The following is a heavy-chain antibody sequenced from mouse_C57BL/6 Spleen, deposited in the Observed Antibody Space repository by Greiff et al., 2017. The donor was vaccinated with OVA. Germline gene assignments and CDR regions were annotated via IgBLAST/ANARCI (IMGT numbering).Heavy chain of an antibody. CDR2: IYPGDGDT. CDR1: GYAFSSSW. D-gene: IGHD1-1*01. CDR3: ARDYASSYGYYAMDY. Sequence: VKLMESGPELVKPGASVKISCKASGYAFSSSWMNWVKQRPGKGLEWIGRIYPGDGDTNYNGKFKGKATLTADKSSSTAYMQLSSLTSEDSAVYFCARDYASSYGYYAMDYWGQGTSVTVSS. J-gene: IGHJ4*01. V-gene: IGHV1-82*01.